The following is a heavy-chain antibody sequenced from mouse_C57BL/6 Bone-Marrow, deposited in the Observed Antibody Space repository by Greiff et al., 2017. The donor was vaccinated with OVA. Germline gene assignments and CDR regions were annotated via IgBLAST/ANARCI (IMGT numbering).Heavy chain of an antibody. D-gene: IGHD2-4*01. CDR2: FHPYNDDT. V-gene: IGHV1-47*01. CDR3: ARPGDYDGDWFAY. Sequence: VQLQQSGAELVKPGASVKMSCKASGYTFTTYPVEWMKQNHGKSLEWIGNFHPYNDDTKYNEKFKGKATLTVEKSSSTVYLELSRLTSDDSAVYYCARPGDYDGDWFAYWGQGTLVTVSA. J-gene: IGHJ3*01. CDR1: GYTFTTYP.